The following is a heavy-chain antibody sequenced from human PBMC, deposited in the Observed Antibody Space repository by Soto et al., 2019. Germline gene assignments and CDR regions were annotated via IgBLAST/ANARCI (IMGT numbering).Heavy chain of an antibody. J-gene: IGHJ4*02. CDR3: AKMERTQLWLMVQN. D-gene: IGHD5-18*01. Sequence: SETLSLTCTVSGASITNDDFFWSWVRQHPDKGLEWLAYITYGGSIYYNPSLRSRLSVSIDKSKSQFSLNVRSVTAADTAMYFCAKMERTQLWLMVQNWGQGLPVTVSS. CDR1: GASITNDDFF. CDR2: ITYGGSI. V-gene: IGHV4-31*03.